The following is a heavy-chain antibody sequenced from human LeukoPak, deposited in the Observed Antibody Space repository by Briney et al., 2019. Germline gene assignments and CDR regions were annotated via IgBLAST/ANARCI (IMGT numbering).Heavy chain of an antibody. J-gene: IGHJ4*02. D-gene: IGHD4-17*01. CDR2: VSSSSSYI. Sequence: PGGSLRLSCTASGFTFTACSMNWVRQAPGKGLEWVSSVSSSSSYIYYADSVKGRFTISRDNAKNSLYLQMNSLRAEDTAVYHCAREDNGAYSEGRKRESDYWGRGTLVTVSS. CDR1: GFTFTACS. CDR3: AREDNGAYSEGRKRESDY. V-gene: IGHV3-21*01.